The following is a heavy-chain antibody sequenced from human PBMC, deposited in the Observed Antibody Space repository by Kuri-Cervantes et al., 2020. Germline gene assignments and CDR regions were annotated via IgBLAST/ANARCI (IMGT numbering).Heavy chain of an antibody. CDR1: GGTFSSYA. J-gene: IGHJ4*02. CDR3: ARAYTYYYYYGSGAYYFDY. D-gene: IGHD3-10*01. Sequence: SVKVSCKASGGTFSSYAISWVRQAPGQGLEWMGGIIPIFGTANYAQKFQGRVTITADESTSTAYMELSSLRSEDTAVYYCARAYTYYYYYGSGAYYFDYWGQGTLVTVSS. V-gene: IGHV1-69*13. CDR2: IIPIFGTA.